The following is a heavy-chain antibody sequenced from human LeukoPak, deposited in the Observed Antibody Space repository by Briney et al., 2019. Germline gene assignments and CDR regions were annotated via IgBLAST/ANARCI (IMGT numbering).Heavy chain of an antibody. CDR1: GFTFSSYG. D-gene: IGHD3-10*01. Sequence: GGSLRLSCAASGFTFSSYGMSWVRQAPGKGLEGVAFMRYDGSKKSFADSVKGRFTISRDNSKNTLYLQMNSLRAEDTAVYYCAKGNYSGSLESHDFDYWGQGTLVTVSS. V-gene: IGHV3-30*02. J-gene: IGHJ4*02. CDR3: AKGNYSGSLESHDFDY. CDR2: MRYDGSKK.